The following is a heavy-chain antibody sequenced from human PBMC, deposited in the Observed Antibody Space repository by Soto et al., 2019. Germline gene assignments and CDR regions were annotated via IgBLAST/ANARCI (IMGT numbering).Heavy chain of an antibody. Sequence: SETLSLTCTVSGGSISSGDYYWSWIRQPPGKGLEWIGYIYYIGSTYYNPSLKSRVTISVDTSKNQFSLKLSSVTAADTAVYYCARVGHINWFDPWGQGTLVTVSS. J-gene: IGHJ5*02. D-gene: IGHD2-21*01. V-gene: IGHV4-30-4*01. CDR1: GGSISSGDYY. CDR3: ARVGHINWFDP. CDR2: IYYIGST.